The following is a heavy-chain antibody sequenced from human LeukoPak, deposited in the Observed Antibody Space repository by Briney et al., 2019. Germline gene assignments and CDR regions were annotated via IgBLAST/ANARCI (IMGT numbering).Heavy chain of an antibody. CDR2: ISGSGVST. D-gene: IGHD3-22*01. CDR1: GFTFSSYA. CDR3: AKSPYDSSGYYMDY. J-gene: IGHJ4*02. V-gene: IGHV3-23*01. Sequence: GGSLRLSCAASGFTFSSYAMSWVRQAPGKGLDGVSAISGSGVSTYYADSVKGRFTISRDNSKNTLYLQMNSLRAEDTAVYYCAKSPYDSSGYYMDYWGQGTLVTVSS.